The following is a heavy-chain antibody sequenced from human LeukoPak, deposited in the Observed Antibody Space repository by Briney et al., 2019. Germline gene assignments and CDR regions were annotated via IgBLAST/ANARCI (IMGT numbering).Heavy chain of an antibody. Sequence: PSETLSLTCAIYGGSFSGYYWSWIRQPPGKGLEWIGEINHSGSTNYNPSLKSRVTISVDTSKNQFSLKLSSVTAADTAVYYCARGHYYDSSGYYSPYGMDVWGQGTTVTVSS. J-gene: IGHJ6*02. CDR2: INHSGST. CDR3: ARGHYYDSSGYYSPYGMDV. D-gene: IGHD3-22*01. V-gene: IGHV4-34*01. CDR1: GGSFSGYY.